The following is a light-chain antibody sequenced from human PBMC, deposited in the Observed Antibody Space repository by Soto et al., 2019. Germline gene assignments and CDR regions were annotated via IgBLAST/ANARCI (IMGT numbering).Light chain of an antibody. CDR3: QQRSNWPLT. J-gene: IGKJ4*01. CDR2: GAS. CDR1: ESVSS. Sequence: ETLMTQSPGTLSVSPGEGATLSCRASESVSSLAWYQQKPGQAPRLLIYGASTRATGIPARFSGSGSGTEFTLIINRLEPEDFAVYYCQQRSNWPLTFGGGTKVDIK. V-gene: IGKV3-15*01.